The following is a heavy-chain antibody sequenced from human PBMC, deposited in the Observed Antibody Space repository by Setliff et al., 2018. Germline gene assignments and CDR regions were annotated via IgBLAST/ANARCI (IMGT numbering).Heavy chain of an antibody. CDR1: GGSISSSNW. CDR3: ARGGLNEGWGSYRFEGYYYYGMDV. V-gene: IGHV4-4*02. D-gene: IGHD3-16*02. CDR2: INHSGST. J-gene: IGHJ6*02. Sequence: SETLSLTCAVSGGSISSSNWWSWVRQPPGKGLEWIGEINHSGSTNYNPSLKSRVTISVDTSKSQFSLKLSSVTAADTAVYYCARGGLNEGWGSYRFEGYYYYGMDVWGQGTTVTVSS.